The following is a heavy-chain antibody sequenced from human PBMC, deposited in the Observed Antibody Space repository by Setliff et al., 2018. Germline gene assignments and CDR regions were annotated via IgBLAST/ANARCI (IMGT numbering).Heavy chain of an antibody. D-gene: IGHD2-15*01. Sequence: SETLSLTCSVSGDSISSSSYYWGWIRQPPGKGLEWIGSINYCGITYYSPSLKSRVIVSVDTSKNQFSLKLSSVTAADTAVYYCARLPGYCNGGNCYGYYTFDIWGQGTMVTVSS. CDR2: INYCGIT. CDR3: ARLPGYCNGGNCYGYYTFDI. CDR1: GDSISSSSYY. J-gene: IGHJ3*02. V-gene: IGHV4-39*01.